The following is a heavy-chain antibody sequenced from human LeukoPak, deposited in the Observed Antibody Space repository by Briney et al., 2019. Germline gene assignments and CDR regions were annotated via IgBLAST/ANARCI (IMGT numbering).Heavy chain of an antibody. J-gene: IGHJ4*02. CDR2: INPTSGGT. CDR1: GYTFTGYY. D-gene: IGHD2-15*01. Sequence: GASVKLSCKASGYTFTGYYMHWVRQAPGQGLEWMGWINPTSGGTNYAQKFQGRVTMTRDTSISTAYMELSRLRSDDTAVYYCARGSRDIVMVVAATPLDYFDYWGQGTLVTVSS. CDR3: ARGSRDIVMVVAATPLDYFDY. V-gene: IGHV1-2*02.